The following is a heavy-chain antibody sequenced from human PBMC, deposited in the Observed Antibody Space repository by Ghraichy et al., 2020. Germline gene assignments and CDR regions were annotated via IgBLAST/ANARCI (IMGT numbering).Heavy chain of an antibody. Sequence: SETLSLTCAVYGGSFSGYYWSWIRQPPGKGLEWIGEINHSGSTNYNPSLKSRVTISVDTSKNQFSLKLSSVTAADTAVYYCARGRVDIGHDYWGQGTLVTVSS. CDR3: ARGRVDIGHDY. V-gene: IGHV4-34*01. CDR2: INHSGST. D-gene: IGHD3-9*01. CDR1: GGSFSGYY. J-gene: IGHJ4*02.